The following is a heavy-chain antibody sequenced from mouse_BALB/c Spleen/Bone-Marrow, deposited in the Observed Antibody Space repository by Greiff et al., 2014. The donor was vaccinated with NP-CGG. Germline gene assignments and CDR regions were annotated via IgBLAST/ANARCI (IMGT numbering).Heavy chain of an antibody. D-gene: IGHD2-1*01. V-gene: IGHV1-80*01. CDR3: ARETYGNAWFAY. J-gene: IGHJ3*01. CDR2: IYPGDGDT. CDR1: GYAFSDYW. Sequence: QVQLKESGAELVRPGSSVKISCKASGYAFSDYWMNWVKQRPGQGLEWIGRIYPGDGDTNYIGKFKGKATLTADKSSSTAYMQLSSLTSEDSAVYFCARETYGNAWFAYWGQGTLVTVSA.